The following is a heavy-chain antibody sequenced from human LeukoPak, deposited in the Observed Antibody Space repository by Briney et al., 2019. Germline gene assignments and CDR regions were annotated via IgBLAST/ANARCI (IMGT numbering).Heavy chain of an antibody. CDR3: ARDRGAVAVFDY. D-gene: IGHD6-19*01. Sequence: PSETLSLTCAVYGGSFSGYYWSWIRQPPGKGLDWIGEINHSGSTNYNPSLKSRVTISVDTSKNQFSLKLSSVTAADTAVYYCARDRGAVAVFDYWGQGTLVTVSS. CDR1: GGSFSGYY. V-gene: IGHV4-34*01. CDR2: INHSGST. J-gene: IGHJ4*02.